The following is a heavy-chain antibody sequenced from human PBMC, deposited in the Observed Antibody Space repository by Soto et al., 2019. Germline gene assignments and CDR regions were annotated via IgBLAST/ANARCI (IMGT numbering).Heavy chain of an antibody. Sequence: QVQLQESGPGLVKPSQTLSLTCTVSGGSITSGGYYWSWIRQHPGKGLEWLGYIYDSGSTFYNPSLKSRITLSVDTSKTQFSLKLSSVTVADTAVYFCARKQAGYFYGIDYWGQGTLVTVSS. CDR1: GGSITSGGYY. V-gene: IGHV4-31*03. D-gene: IGHD3-10*01. CDR3: ARKQAGYFYGIDY. CDR2: IYDSGST. J-gene: IGHJ4*02.